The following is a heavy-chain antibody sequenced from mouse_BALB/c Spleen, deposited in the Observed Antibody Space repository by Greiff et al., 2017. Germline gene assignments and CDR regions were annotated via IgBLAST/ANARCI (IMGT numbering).Heavy chain of an antibody. CDR1: GFTFTDYY. CDR3: ARDKDAGYYDY. Sequence: EVKLVESGGGLVQPGGSLRLSCATSGFTFTDYYMSWVRQPPGKALEWLGFIRNKANGYTTEYSASVKGRFTISRDNSQSILYLQMNTLRAEDSATYYCARDKDAGYYDYWGQGTTLTVSS. V-gene: IGHV7-3*02. CDR2: IRNKANGYTT. J-gene: IGHJ2*01. D-gene: IGHD2-3*01.